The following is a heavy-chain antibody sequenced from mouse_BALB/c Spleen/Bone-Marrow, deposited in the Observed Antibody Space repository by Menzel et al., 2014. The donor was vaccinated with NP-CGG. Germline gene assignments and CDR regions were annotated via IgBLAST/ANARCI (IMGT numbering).Heavy chain of an antibody. J-gene: IGHJ3*01. CDR3: TTATPSWFAY. CDR2: IRLKSNNYAT. Sequence: EVKLQESGGGLVQPGGSMKLSCVASGFTFNNYWMNWVRQSPEKGLEWVAEIRLKSNNYATHYAESVKGRFTISRDDSKSSVYLQMNYLRAEDTGIYYCTTATPSWFAYWGQGTLVTVS. CDR1: GFTFNNYW. D-gene: IGHD1-2*01. V-gene: IGHV6-6*02.